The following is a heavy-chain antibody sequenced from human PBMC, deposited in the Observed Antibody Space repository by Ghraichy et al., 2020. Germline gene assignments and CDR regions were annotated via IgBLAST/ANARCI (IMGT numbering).Heavy chain of an antibody. Sequence: GESLNISCAASGFTFSSYWMHWVRQAPGKGLVWVSRINSDGSSTSYADSVKGRFTISRDNAKNTLYLQMNSLRAEDTAVYYCVTPRLGWLGYFDYWGQGTLVTVSS. CDR3: VTPRLGWLGYFDY. J-gene: IGHJ4*02. D-gene: IGHD5-24*01. CDR1: GFTFSSYW. CDR2: INSDGSST. V-gene: IGHV3-74*01.